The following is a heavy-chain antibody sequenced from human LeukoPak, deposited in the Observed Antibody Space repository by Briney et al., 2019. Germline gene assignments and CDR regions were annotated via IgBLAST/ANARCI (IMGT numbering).Heavy chain of an antibody. J-gene: IGHJ4*02. D-gene: IGHD3-10*01. Sequence: GESLKISCKGSGYSFTSYWIGWVRQMPGKGLECMGIIYPGDSDTRYNPSFQGQVTISADKSISTAYLQWSSLKASDTAMYYCARRTMVRGEYYFDYWGQGTLVTVSS. CDR2: IYPGDSDT. V-gene: IGHV5-51*01. CDR1: GYSFTSYW. CDR3: ARRTMVRGEYYFDY.